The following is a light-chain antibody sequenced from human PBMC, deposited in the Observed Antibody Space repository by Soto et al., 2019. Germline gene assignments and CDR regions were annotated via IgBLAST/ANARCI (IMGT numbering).Light chain of an antibody. CDR3: QQYYSTPIT. Sequence: DIVMTQSPDSLAVSLGERATINCKSSQSVFYSSNNKNYVTWYQQKPGQPPKLLIYWASTRESGVPDRFSGSGSGTDFPLTISSLQAEDVAVYYCQQYYSTPITFGQGTRVELK. CDR1: QSVFYSSNNKNY. J-gene: IGKJ5*01. V-gene: IGKV4-1*01. CDR2: WAS.